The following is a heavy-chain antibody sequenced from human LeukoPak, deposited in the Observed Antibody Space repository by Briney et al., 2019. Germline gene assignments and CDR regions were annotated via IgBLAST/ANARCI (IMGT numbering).Heavy chain of an antibody. CDR3: ARQLPTAAADTRGYFDY. V-gene: IGHV4-39*01. D-gene: IGHD6-25*01. Sequence: PSETLSLTCTVSGGSISIISSSTYYWGWIRQAPGKGLEWIGSLYYGENSHYNPSLKSRATLSVDTSNNQFSLKLTSVTAADAAVYFCARQLPTAAADTRGYFDYWDQGTVVTVYS. CDR1: GGSISIISSSTYY. J-gene: IGHJ4*02. CDR2: LYYGENS.